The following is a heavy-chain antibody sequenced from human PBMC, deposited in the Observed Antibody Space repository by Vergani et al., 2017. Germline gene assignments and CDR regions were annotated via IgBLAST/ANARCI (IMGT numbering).Heavy chain of an antibody. CDR3: ARCLGTYGEGPAEYFQH. Sequence: EVQLLESGGGLVQPGGSLRLSCAASGFTFSSSAMSWVRQAPGKGLEWVAAISGSGGSTYYADSVKGRFTISRDNSKNTLYLVMTSLTAEDTAGYYGARCLGTYGEGPAEYFQHWGQGTLVTVSS. CDR2: ISGSGGST. J-gene: IGHJ1*01. CDR1: GFTFSSSA. V-gene: IGHV3-23*01. D-gene: IGHD4-17*01.